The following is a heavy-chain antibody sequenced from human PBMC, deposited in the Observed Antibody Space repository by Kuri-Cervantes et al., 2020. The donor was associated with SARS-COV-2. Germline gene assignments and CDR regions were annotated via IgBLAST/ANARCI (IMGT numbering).Heavy chain of an antibody. Sequence: GGSLRLSCKHSGNSFTTYWIGWVRQMPGNGLELMGIIYPGDSNTKYSPSFQGHVTMSSDKSLRTAYLQWSSLKASDTAMYYCARLTTLHHHFGNDFWTGYYLLGDVWGQGTLVTVSS. CDR2: IYPGDSNT. CDR3: ARLTTLHHHFGNDFWTGYYLLGDV. CDR1: GNSFTTYW. D-gene: IGHD3/OR15-3a*01. J-gene: IGHJ4*02. V-gene: IGHV5-51*01.